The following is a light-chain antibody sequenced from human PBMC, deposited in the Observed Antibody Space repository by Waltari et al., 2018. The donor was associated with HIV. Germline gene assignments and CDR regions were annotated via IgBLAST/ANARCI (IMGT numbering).Light chain of an antibody. V-gene: IGKV1-5*03. CDR2: KAS. Sequence: IQMPQPHPTLPASAGDRATLTCRASHSISTWLAWYQQKAGKAPKRLIYKASNLESGVPSRFSGSGSGTEFTLTISTLQPDDFASYYCQQYNTYSSPTFGQGTKLEMK. CDR1: HSISTW. CDR3: QQYNTYSSPT. J-gene: IGKJ2*01.